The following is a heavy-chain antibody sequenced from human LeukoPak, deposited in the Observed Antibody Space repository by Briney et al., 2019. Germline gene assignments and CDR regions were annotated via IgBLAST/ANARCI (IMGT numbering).Heavy chain of an antibody. CDR3: ARHRQAAGEYCFDY. V-gene: IGHV4-39*01. D-gene: IGHD6-13*01. CDR2: IYYSGGT. J-gene: IGHJ4*02. CDR1: GGSISSNSYY. Sequence: PSETLSLTCTVSGGSISSNSYYWGLIRQPPGKGLEWIGNIYYSGGTYYNPSLKSRVTISVDTPKKQFSLKLSSVTAADTAVYYCARHRQAAGEYCFDYWGQGTLVTVSS.